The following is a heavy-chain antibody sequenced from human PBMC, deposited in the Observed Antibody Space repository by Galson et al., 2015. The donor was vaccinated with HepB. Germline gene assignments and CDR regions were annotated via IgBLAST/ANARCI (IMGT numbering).Heavy chain of an antibody. CDR1: GGSVSSGSYY. D-gene: IGHD6-19*01. CDR3: ARDGGKYSSGWYRGPFDY. Sequence: LSLTCTVSGGSVSSGSYYWSWIRQPPGKGLEWIGYIYYSGSTNYNPSLKSRVTISVDTSKNQFSLKLSSVTAADTAVYYCARDGGKYSSGWYRGPFDYWGQGTLVTVSS. V-gene: IGHV4-61*01. CDR2: IYYSGST. J-gene: IGHJ4*02.